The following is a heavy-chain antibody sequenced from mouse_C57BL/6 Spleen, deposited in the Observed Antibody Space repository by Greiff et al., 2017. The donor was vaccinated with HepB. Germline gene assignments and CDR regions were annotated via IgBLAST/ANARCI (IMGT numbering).Heavy chain of an antibody. D-gene: IGHD2-3*01. CDR3: ARVLYDGYPYAMDY. V-gene: IGHV5-4*01. J-gene: IGHJ4*01. CDR2: ISDGGSYT. Sequence: EVQLVESGGGLVKPGGSLKLSCAASGFTFSSYAMSWVRQTPEKRLEWVATISDGGSYTYYPDNVKGRFTISRDNAKNNLYLQMSHLKSEDTAMYYCARVLYDGYPYAMDYWGQGTSVTVSS. CDR1: GFTFSSYA.